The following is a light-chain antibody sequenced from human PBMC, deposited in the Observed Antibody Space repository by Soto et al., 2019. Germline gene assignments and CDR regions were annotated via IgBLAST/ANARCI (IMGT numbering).Light chain of an antibody. V-gene: IGLV2-14*01. CDR1: SSDVGGYNY. CDR3: SSYTSSSTRV. Sequence: QSVRTQPASVSGSPGQSITNSCTGTSSDVGGYNYVSWYQQHPGKAPKLMIYEVSNRPSGVSNRFSGSKSGNTASLTISGLQAEDEADYYCSSYTSSSTRVFGGGTKVTVL. J-gene: IGLJ3*02. CDR2: EVS.